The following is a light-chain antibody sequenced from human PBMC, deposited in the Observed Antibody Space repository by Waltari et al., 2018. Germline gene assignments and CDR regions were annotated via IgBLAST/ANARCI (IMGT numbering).Light chain of an antibody. V-gene: IGKV1-39*01. CDR2: AVS. CDR3: QQTYSTFYT. CDR1: QSISSH. J-gene: IGKJ2*01. Sequence: DIQMTPSPSSLSASVGDRVSITCRASQSISSHLNWYQQKPGKVPKLLIYAVSNVQSGVPSRFSGSGSGTDFTLTISSLQPEDFATYYCQQTYSTFYTFGQGTKLEI.